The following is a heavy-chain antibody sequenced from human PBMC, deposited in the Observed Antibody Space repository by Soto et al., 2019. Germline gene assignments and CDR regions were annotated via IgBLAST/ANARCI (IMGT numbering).Heavy chain of an antibody. CDR1: GGSIRGDSY. CDR2: IYHTGNT. J-gene: IGHJ5*01. Sequence: SETLSLTCTVSGGSIRGDSYWSWIRQTPGKGLEWIGYIYHTGNTYYNPSLRSRVSISVDRSMCRFSLKLISVTAGDTAVYFFAIDEDRLLSSVTWFNSRGQGPLGTFAT. CDR3: AIDEDRLLSSVTWFNS. V-gene: IGHV4-30-4*01. D-gene: IGHD2-21*02.